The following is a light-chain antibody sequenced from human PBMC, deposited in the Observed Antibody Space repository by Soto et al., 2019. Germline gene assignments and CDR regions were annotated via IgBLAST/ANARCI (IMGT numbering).Light chain of an antibody. CDR1: SSDVGGYNY. J-gene: IGLJ1*01. CDR3: SLYTSSSTLLYV. V-gene: IGLV2-14*01. Sequence: QSVLTQPASVSGSPGQSITISCTGTSSDVGGYNYVSWYQQHPGKAPKLMIYDVSNRPSGVSNRFSGSKSGNTASLTISGLQTEDEADYYCSLYTSSSTLLYVFGTGTKLTVL. CDR2: DVS.